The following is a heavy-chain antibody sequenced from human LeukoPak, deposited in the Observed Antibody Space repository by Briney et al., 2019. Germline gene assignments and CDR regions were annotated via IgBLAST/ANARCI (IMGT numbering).Heavy chain of an antibody. CDR2: IHYTGKN. J-gene: IGHJ4*02. V-gene: IGHV4-34*10. D-gene: IGHD1-1*01. CDR3: AKWHERLLAFDS. Sequence: PSETLSLTCAVYGGSFSGYYWSWIRQPPGKGLEWIGYIHYTGKNYYNPSLKSRVTMSVDTSKSQFSLKLSSVTAADTADYYCAKWHERLLAFDSWGQGTLVTVSS. CDR1: GGSFSGYY.